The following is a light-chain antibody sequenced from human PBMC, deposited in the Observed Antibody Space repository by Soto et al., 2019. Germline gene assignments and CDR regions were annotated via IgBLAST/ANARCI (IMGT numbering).Light chain of an antibody. J-gene: IGLJ1*01. CDR2: EVN. Sequence: QSVLTQPPSASGSPGQSVTISCTGTNSDVGGYNYVSWYQQYPGKAPKLIIYEVNERPSGVPDRFSGSKSGNTASLTVSGLQNADEADYYCSSYAGSNWYVFGTGTRSPS. CDR3: SSYAGSNWYV. V-gene: IGLV2-8*01. CDR1: NSDVGGYNY.